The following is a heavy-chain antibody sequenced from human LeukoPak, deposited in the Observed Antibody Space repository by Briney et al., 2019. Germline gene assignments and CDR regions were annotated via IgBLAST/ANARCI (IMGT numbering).Heavy chain of an antibody. D-gene: IGHD1-1*01. CDR2: ISSSSSTI. CDR3: AKEAWTKGYYYYYYMDV. V-gene: IGHV3-48*04. CDR1: GFTFSSYS. J-gene: IGHJ6*03. Sequence: TGGSLRLSCAASGFTFSSYSMNWVRRAPGKGLEWVSYISSSSSTIYYADSVKGRFTISRDNAKNSLYLQMNSLTAEDAAVYYCAKEAWTKGYYYYYYMDVWGKGTTVTVSS.